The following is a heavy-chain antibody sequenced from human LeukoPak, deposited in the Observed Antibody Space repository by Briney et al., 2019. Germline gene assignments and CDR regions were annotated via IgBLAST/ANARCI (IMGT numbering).Heavy chain of an antibody. D-gene: IGHD3-22*01. CDR1: GFTFSGYG. V-gene: IGHV3-23*01. Sequence: GGSLRLSCAASGFTFSGYGMNWVRQAPGKGLEWVSSISSDGGDTSYADSVKGRFTISRDNSKNTLDLQMNSLRAEDTAIYYCTYDTSGQRAWGQGTLVTVSS. CDR2: ISSDGGDT. J-gene: IGHJ5*02. CDR3: TYDTSGQRA.